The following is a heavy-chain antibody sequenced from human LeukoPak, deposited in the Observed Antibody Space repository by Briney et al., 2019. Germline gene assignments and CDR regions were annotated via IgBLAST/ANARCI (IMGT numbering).Heavy chain of an antibody. CDR2: ISYDGSNK. CDR3: ARSRFPIHPNWFDP. V-gene: IGHV3-30-3*01. D-gene: IGHD3-10*01. Sequence: PGGSLRLSCAASGFTFSSYAMHWVRQAPGKGLEWVAVISYDGSNKYYADSVKGRFTISRDNSKNTLYLQMNSLRAEDTAVYYCARSRFPIHPNWFDPWGQGTLVTVSS. J-gene: IGHJ5*02. CDR1: GFTFSSYA.